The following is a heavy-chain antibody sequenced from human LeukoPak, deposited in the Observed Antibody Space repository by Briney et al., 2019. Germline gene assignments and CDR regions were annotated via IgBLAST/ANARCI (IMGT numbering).Heavy chain of an antibody. CDR2: IWYDGSKN. CDR1: GFTFRNYG. Sequence: PGGSLRLSCAASGFTFRNYGMHWVRQAPGKGLEWVANIWYDGSKNYYADSVKGRFTISRDNFNNALYLQMNSLRAEDTGLYYCARAPYTTGRSFYFDSRGQGTLVTASS. V-gene: IGHV3-33*01. D-gene: IGHD2-2*02. J-gene: IGHJ4*02. CDR3: ARAPYTTGRSFYFDS.